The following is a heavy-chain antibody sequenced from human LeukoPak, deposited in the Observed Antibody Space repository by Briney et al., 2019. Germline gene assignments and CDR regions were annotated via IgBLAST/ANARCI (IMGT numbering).Heavy chain of an antibody. D-gene: IGHD5-24*01. J-gene: IGHJ4*02. CDR2: IHNDGSNT. CDR3: ARQYNYGLYY. V-gene: IGHV3-74*01. Sequence: ASVKVSCKASGYTFNTYWMHWVRQTPGKGLVWVSRIHNDGSNTNYADSVKGRFTISRDNAKNTLYLQMNSLRAEDTALYYCARQYNYGLYYWGQGTLVTVSS. CDR1: GYTFNTYW.